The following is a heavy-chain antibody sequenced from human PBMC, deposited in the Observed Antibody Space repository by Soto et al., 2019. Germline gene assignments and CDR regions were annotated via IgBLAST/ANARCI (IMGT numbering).Heavy chain of an antibody. V-gene: IGHV3-15*01. Sequence: EVQLVESGGGLVNPGGSLRLSCATSGFPFSKVWMTWVRQAPGKGLEWVGRIKSKTDGETTDYPAPVKDRFTISRDDSENTLYLQINSLKTEDTAIYYCTTVMSSAGIFIPYWGQGTLVTVSS. CDR3: TTVMSSAGIFIPY. CDR2: IKSKTDGETT. D-gene: IGHD6-13*01. CDR1: GFPFSKVW. J-gene: IGHJ4*02.